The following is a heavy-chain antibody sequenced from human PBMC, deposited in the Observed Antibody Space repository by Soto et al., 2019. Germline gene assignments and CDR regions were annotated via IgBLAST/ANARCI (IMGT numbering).Heavy chain of an antibody. CDR3: ARHGYGFLRYFDSLLPLDY. V-gene: IGHV4-39*01. J-gene: IGHJ4*01. D-gene: IGHD3-9*01. CDR2: IYYSGST. Sequence: HLQLQESGPGLVKPSETLSLTCTVSGGSISSSSYYWGCIRQPPGKGLEWIVCIYYSGSTYYNPSLKSRVTISVDTSKNQFSLKLSSVTAADTAVYYCARHGYGFLRYFDSLLPLDYWGHGTMVTVSS. CDR1: GGSISSSSYY.